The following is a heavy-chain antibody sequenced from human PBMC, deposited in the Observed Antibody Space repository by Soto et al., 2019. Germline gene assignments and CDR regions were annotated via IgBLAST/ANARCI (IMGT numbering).Heavy chain of an antibody. D-gene: IGHD6-19*01. V-gene: IGHV3-30*18. CDR2: ISYDGSNK. Sequence: QVQLVESGGGVVQPGRSLRLSCAASGFTFSSYGMHWVRQAPGKGLEWVAVISYDGSNKYYADSVKGRFTISGDNSKNTLYLQMNSLRAEDTAVYYFAKDTIAVAPTFGYWGQGTLVTVSS. CDR1: GFTFSSYG. J-gene: IGHJ4*02. CDR3: AKDTIAVAPTFGY.